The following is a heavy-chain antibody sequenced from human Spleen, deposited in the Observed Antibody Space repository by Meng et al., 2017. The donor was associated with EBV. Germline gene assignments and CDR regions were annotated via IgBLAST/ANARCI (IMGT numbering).Heavy chain of an antibody. V-gene: IGHV7-4-1*02. CDR1: GYSFTEHA. CDR3: VRGHDSGTYTFDP. CDR2: INTNTGDP. J-gene: IGHJ5*02. Sequence: QVQLVQSGSELRRPGASVKVAGKASGYSFTEHAMNWVRQAPGQGLEWMGWINTNTGDPTYAQDFTGRFVFSLDTSVTTAYLQISSLKAEDTAVYYCVRGHDSGTYTFDPWGQGTLVTVSS. D-gene: IGHD3-10*01.